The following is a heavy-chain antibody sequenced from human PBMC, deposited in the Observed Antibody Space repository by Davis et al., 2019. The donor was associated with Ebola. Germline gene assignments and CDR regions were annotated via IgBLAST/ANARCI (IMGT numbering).Heavy chain of an antibody. CDR1: GFTFSSYS. CDR3: AREEGLVLEWLFAEY. CDR2: ITGSGGGT. J-gene: IGHJ4*02. V-gene: IGHV3-21*04. D-gene: IGHD3-3*01. Sequence: GGSLRLSCAASGFTFSSYSMSWVRQAPGKGLEWVSGITGSGGGTYYADSLKGRFTISRDNAKNSLYLQMNSLRAEDTAVYYCAREEGLVLEWLFAEYWGQGTLVTVSS.